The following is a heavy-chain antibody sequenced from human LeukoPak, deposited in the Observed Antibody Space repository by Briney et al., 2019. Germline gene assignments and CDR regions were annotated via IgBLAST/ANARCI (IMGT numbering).Heavy chain of an antibody. CDR3: ARSRDGYSLGC. CDR2: IYHSGST. CDR1: GGSISSSSYY. V-gene: IGHV4-39*07. D-gene: IGHD5-24*01. J-gene: IGHJ4*02. Sequence: SETLSLTCTVSGGSISSSSYYWGWIRQPPGKGLEWIGSIYHSGSTYYNPSLKSRVTISVDTSKNQFSLRLSSVTAADTAVYYCARSRDGYSLGCWGLGTLVTVSS.